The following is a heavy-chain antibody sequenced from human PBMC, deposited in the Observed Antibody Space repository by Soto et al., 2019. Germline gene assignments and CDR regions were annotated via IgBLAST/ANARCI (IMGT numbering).Heavy chain of an antibody. CDR3: AISSSGWYDLYYYYYGTDV. J-gene: IGHJ6*02. CDR1: GYTFTSYA. CDR2: INTNTGNP. D-gene: IGHD6-19*01. V-gene: IGHV7-4-1*01. Sequence: ASVKVSCKASGYTFTSYAMNWVRQAPGQGLEWMGWINTNTGNPTYAQGFTGRFVFSLDTSVSTAYLQICSLKAEDTAVYYCAISSSGWYDLYYYYYGTDVWGQGTTVTVS.